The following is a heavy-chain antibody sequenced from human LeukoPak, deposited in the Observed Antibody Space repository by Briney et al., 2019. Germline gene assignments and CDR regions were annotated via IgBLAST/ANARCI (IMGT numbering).Heavy chain of an antibody. D-gene: IGHD3-3*01. CDR3: ARSKVEWRFLEWQYYFDY. CDR2: IIPIFGTA. V-gene: IGHV1-69*13. J-gene: IGHJ4*02. Sequence: GASVKVSCKASGGTFSSYAISWVRQAPGQGLEWMGGIIPIFGTANYARKFQGRVTITADESTSTAYMELSSLRSEDTAVYYCARSKVEWRFLEWQYYFDYWGQGTLVTVSS. CDR1: GGTFSSYA.